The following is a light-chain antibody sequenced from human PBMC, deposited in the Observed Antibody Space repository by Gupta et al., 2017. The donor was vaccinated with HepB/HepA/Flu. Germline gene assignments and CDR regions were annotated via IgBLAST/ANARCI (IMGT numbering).Light chain of an antibody. V-gene: IGLV3-25*03. CDR1: VLTKQY. CDR2: KEI. CDR3: HSADTGSTDGVV. Sequence: YELTQPPSESVAPGQKARTTCSGDVLTKQYAYWYQQKPGQAPVLLLDKEIERPSGTPERFSCSSSGTRVTLTISRVPAEDEADYYSHSADTGSTDGVVFGGGTKLTVL. J-gene: IGLJ2*01.